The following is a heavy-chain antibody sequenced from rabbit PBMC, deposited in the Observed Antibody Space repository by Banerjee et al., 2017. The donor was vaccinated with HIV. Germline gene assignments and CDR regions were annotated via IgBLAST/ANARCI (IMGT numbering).Heavy chain of an antibody. J-gene: IGHJ6*01. V-gene: IGHV1S45*01. CDR1: GFSFSGNYY. Sequence: QEQLVESGGDLVKPGASLTLTCTASGFSFSGNYYMCWVRQAPGKGLEWIACIYISSGNIYYANWAKGRFTISKTSSTTVTLQMTSLTAADTATYFCARDYAEHGGYYLKMWGPGTLVTVS. D-gene: IGHD1-1*01. CDR3: ARDYAEHGGYYLKM. CDR2: IYISSGNI.